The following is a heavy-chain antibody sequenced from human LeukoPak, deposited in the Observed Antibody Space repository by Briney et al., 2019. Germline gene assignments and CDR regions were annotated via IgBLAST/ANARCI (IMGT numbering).Heavy chain of an antibody. D-gene: IGHD6-6*01. CDR1: GGSISSLY. J-gene: IGHJ4*02. V-gene: IGHV4-59*08. Sequence: NPSETLSLTRSVSGGSISSLYWSWIRQPPGKGLEWIGYIYYTGSTNYNPSLKSRVTMFVDMSKNQFSPRLSSVTAADTAVYYCARHRAYSSSSPFDYWGQGTLVTVSS. CDR3: ARHRAYSSSSPFDY. CDR2: IYYTGST.